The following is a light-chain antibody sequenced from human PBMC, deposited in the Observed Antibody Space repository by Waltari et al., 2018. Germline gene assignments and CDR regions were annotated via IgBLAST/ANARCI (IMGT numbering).Light chain of an antibody. CDR2: WAS. J-gene: IGKJ1*01. CDR3: LQYSTTPWT. CDR1: QSVLYSPNNKNY. Sequence: DFVMTQSPDSLAVSLGERATINCQSSQSVLYSPNNKNYLAWYQQKPGQPPKLLIYWASTRESGVPDRFSGSGSGTDFTLTISSLQAEDVAVYYCLQYSTTPWTFGQGTKVEIK. V-gene: IGKV4-1*01.